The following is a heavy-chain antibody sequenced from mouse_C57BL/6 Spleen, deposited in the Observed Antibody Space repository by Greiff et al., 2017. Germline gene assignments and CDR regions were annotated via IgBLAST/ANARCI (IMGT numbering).Heavy chain of an antibody. J-gene: IGHJ2*01. Sequence: QVQLQQSGPELVKPGASVKISCKASGYAFSSSWMNWVKQRPGKGLEWIGRIYPGDGDTNYNGKFKGKATLTADKSSSTAYMQLSSLTSEDSAVYFCAKIDPYYLDYWGQGTTLTVSS. CDR3: AKIDPYYLDY. CDR2: IYPGDGDT. V-gene: IGHV1-82*01. CDR1: GYAFSSSW.